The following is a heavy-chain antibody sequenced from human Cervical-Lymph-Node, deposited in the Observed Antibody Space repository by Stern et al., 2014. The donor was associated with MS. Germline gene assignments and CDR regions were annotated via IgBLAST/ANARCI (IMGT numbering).Heavy chain of an antibody. CDR2: IVVGSGNT. CDR1: GFTFISSG. Sequence: MQLVESGPEVKQPGTSVKVSCKASGFTFISSGVQWVRQARGQRLEWIGWIVVGSGNTNYAQKFQERVTITRDMSTSTAYMELSSLRSDDTAMYYCAAGTITMGATGYWGQGTLVTVSS. CDR3: AAGTITMGATGY. V-gene: IGHV1-58*01. D-gene: IGHD1-14*01. J-gene: IGHJ4*02.